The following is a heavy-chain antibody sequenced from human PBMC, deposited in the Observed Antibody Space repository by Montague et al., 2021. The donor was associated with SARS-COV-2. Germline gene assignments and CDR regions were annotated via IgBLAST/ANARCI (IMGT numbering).Heavy chain of an antibody. CDR3: ARGRQHINMVVVVVTGGEYYFDF. CDR2: INHRGST. J-gene: IGHJ4*02. V-gene: IGHV4-34*01. CDR1: GDSFSGYY. Sequence: SETLSLTCTVYGDSFSGYYYSWIRQAPGRGLEWIGEINHRGSTYYNPSLKSRVTISVDTSKNQFSLKMTSVTAADTAVYYCARGRQHINMVVVVVTGGEYYFDFWGQGTLVAVSS. D-gene: IGHD3-22*01.